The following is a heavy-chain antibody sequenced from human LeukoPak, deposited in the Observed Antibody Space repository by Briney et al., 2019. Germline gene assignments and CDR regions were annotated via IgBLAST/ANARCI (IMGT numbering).Heavy chain of an antibody. CDR1: GFTFSSYA. J-gene: IGHJ4*02. CDR2: LTDSGGTT. V-gene: IGHV3-23*01. CDR3: ARRYFDY. Sequence: GGPLRLSCVASGFTFSSYAMGWVRQAPGKRPEWVSSLTDSGGTTYYVDSVKGRFTISRDNAKNSLDLQMNSLRAEDTAVYYCARRYFDYWGQGTLVTVSS.